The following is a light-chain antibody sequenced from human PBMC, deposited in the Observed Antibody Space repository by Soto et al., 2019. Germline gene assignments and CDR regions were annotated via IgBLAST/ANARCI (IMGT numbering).Light chain of an antibody. Sequence: QSVLTQPRSVSGSPGQSVTISCTGTSSDVGGYNFVSWYQHHPGKAPNLMIYNVIQRPSGVPDRSSASKSGNTASLTISGLPAEDEADYYCCSYAGSYTYVFGTGTKLTVL. CDR3: CSYAGSYTYV. CDR1: SSDVGGYNF. V-gene: IGLV2-11*01. CDR2: NVI. J-gene: IGLJ1*01.